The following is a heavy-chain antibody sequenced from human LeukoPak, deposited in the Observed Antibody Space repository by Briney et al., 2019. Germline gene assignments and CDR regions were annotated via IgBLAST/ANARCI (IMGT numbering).Heavy chain of an antibody. D-gene: IGHD3-10*01. CDR1: GFTFSGYN. J-gene: IGHJ4*02. Sequence: PGGSLRLSCAVSGFTFSGYNMNWVRQAPGKGLEWIAYISSTSVIYYADSLKGRFTISRDNAKNSLYLQMNNLRAEDTAVYYCARDRPGIPMVRGVITRFDYWGQGTLVTVSS. CDR3: ARDRPGIPMVRGVITRFDY. CDR2: ISSTSVI. V-gene: IGHV3-48*01.